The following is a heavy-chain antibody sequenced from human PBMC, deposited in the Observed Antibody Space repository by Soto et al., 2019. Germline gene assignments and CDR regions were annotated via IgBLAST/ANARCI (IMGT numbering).Heavy chain of an antibody. CDR3: ARDRGFSWYKAIIDY. Sequence: ASLKVSCKASGYTFTIYSISWVRQAPGQGLEWMGWISAYNGNTNYAQKLQGRVTMTTDTSTSTAYMELRSLRSDDTAVYYCARDRGFSWYKAIIDYRGQGTLVTRSS. D-gene: IGHD6-13*01. V-gene: IGHV1-18*01. CDR2: ISAYNGNT. J-gene: IGHJ4*02. CDR1: GYTFTIYS.